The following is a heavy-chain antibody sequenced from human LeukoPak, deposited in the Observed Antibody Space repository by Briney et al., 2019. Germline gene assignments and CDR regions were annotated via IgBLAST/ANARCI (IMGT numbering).Heavy chain of an antibody. CDR2: ISGSGGST. J-gene: IGHJ4*02. D-gene: IGHD4-17*01. CDR3: AKGRGYGDYYEDFDY. V-gene: IGHV3-23*01. CDR1: GFTFSSYA. Sequence: PGGSLRLSCAASGFTFSSYAMSWVRQAPGKGLEWVSAISGSGGSTYYADSVKGRFTISRDNSKNTLYLQMNSLRAEDTAVYYCAKGRGYGDYYEDFDYWGQGTLVTVSS.